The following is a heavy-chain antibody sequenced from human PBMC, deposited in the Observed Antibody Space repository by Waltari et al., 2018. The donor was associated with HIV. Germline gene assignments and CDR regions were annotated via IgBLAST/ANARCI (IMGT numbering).Heavy chain of an antibody. Sequence: QVQLVQSGAEVKKPGASVKVSCKASGYTFTSYAMHWVLQAPGQRLEWMGWINAGNGNTKYSQKCQGRVTITRDTSASTAYMELSSLRSEDTAVYYCARETTYGPGSSKNFDYWGQGTLVTVAS. CDR2: INAGNGNT. V-gene: IGHV1-3*01. CDR3: ARETTYGPGSSKNFDY. CDR1: GYTFTSYA. D-gene: IGHD3-10*01. J-gene: IGHJ4*02.